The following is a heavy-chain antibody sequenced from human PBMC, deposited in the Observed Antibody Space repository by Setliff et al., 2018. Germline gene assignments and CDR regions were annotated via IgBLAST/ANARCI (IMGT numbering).Heavy chain of an antibody. D-gene: IGHD1-1*01. CDR1: GASITSGGFY. V-gene: IGHV4-61*09. J-gene: IGHJ5*01. CDR2: ISPSGST. Sequence: SETLSLTCSVSGASITSGGFYWTWIRQPAGKGLEWIGHISPSGSTTYYNPSLKSRVTISIDTSKNQFSLNLNSVTAADTAVYYCASRTTGPGGWFDFWGQGSLVTVSS. CDR3: ASRTTGPGGWFDF.